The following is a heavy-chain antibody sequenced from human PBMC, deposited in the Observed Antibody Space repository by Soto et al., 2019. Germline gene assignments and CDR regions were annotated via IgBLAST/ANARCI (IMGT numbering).Heavy chain of an antibody. V-gene: IGHV4-31*03. Sequence: QVLLQESGPGLVKPSQTLSLTCTVSGGSISSGGYYWSWIRPHPGKGLAWIGYIYYSGSTYYNPSLKSRLTISGDTAKNQFSRKRSSVTAADTAVYYCARGVSVGVVPAASDFYCYGMDVWGQGTTVTATS. D-gene: IGHD2-2*01. CDR2: IYYSGST. J-gene: IGHJ6*02. CDR1: GGSISSGGYY. CDR3: ARGVSVGVVPAASDFYCYGMDV.